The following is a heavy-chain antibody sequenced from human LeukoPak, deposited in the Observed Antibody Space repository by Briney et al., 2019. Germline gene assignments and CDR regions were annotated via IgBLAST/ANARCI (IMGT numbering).Heavy chain of an antibody. CDR1: GFTFSSYG. Sequence: GGSLRLSCAASGFTFSSYGMHWVRQAPGKGLEWVAVLLHDGSEKYYADSVKGRFTISRDTSKNMVYLQMNSLRAEETAVYYCARDLGGYGYYGMDVWGQGTTVTVSS. D-gene: IGHD3-22*01. CDR2: LLHDGSEK. J-gene: IGHJ6*02. CDR3: ARDLGGYGYYGMDV. V-gene: IGHV3-30*03.